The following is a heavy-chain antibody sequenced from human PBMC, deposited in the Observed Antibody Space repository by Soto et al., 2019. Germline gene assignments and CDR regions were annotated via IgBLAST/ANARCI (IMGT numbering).Heavy chain of an antibody. J-gene: IGHJ4*02. CDR1: GGSFSGYY. D-gene: IGHD5-18*01. V-gene: IGHV4-34*01. Sequence: SETLSLTCAVYGGSFSGYYWSWIRQPPGKGLEWIGEINHSGSTNYNPSLKSRVTISVDTSKNQFSLKLSSVTAADTAAYYCARRRGYSYGSLDYWGQGTLVTVSS. CDR3: ARRRGYSYGSLDY. CDR2: INHSGST.